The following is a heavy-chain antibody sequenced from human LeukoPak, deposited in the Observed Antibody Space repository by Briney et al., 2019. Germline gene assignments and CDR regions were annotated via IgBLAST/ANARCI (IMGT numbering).Heavy chain of an antibody. J-gene: IGHJ4*02. Sequence: PGRSLRLSCAASGFTFSSYGMHWVRQAPGKGLEWVAVIWYDGSNKYYADSVKGRFTISSDNSKNTLYLQMNSLRAEDTAVYYCARDRSYYNVFDYWGQGTLVTVSS. CDR3: ARDRSYYNVFDY. V-gene: IGHV3-33*01. CDR2: IWYDGSNK. D-gene: IGHD3-10*01. CDR1: GFTFSSYG.